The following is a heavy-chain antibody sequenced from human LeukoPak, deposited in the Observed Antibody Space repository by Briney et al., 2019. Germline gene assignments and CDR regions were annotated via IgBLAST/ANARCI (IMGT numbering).Heavy chain of an antibody. Sequence: GGSLRLSCAASGFTFSSYAMSWVRQAPGKGLEWVSGISGIGGNTYYTDSVKDRFTISRDSSKKTLYLQMNSLRAEDTAVYYCAKERSSRGLDYWGQGTLVTVSS. J-gene: IGHJ4*02. V-gene: IGHV3-23*01. CDR1: GFTFSSYA. CDR2: ISGIGGNT. CDR3: AKERSSRGLDY.